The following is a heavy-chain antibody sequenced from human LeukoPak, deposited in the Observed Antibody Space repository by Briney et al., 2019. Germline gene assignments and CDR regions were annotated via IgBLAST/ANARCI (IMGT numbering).Heavy chain of an antibody. CDR2: ISYDGSNK. Sequence: GGSLRLSCAASGFTFSSYAMHWVRQAPGKGLEWVAVISYDGSNKYYADSVKGRFTISRDNSKNTLYLQMNSLRAEDTAVYYCATIGGVAAARGYFDYWGQGTLVTVSS. D-gene: IGHD6-13*01. V-gene: IGHV3-30-3*01. J-gene: IGHJ4*02. CDR1: GFTFSSYA. CDR3: ATIGGVAAARGYFDY.